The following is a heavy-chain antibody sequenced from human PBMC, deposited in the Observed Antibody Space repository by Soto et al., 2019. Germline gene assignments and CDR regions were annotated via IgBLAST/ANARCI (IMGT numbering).Heavy chain of an antibody. CDR1: GFTFRSYS. V-gene: IGHV3-21*01. CDR2: ISGTGSYI. Sequence: EVQLVESGGGLVKPGGSLRLSCAASGFTFRSYSMNWVRQAPGMGLEWVSYISGTGSYIYYVDSVKGRFTISRDNAKNSLYLQMNSLRAEDTAVYYCARVGVGIISSYWSYYYGLDVWGQGTTVTVSS. J-gene: IGHJ6*02. CDR3: ARVGVGIISSYWSYYYGLDV. D-gene: IGHD6-19*01.